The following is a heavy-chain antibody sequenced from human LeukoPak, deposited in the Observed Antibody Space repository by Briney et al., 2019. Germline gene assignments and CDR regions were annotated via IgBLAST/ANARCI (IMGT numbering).Heavy chain of an antibody. Sequence: SETLSLTCTVSGGSVVSASSHWGWIRQPPGKGLEWIGNIYYSGSTYYNPSLKSRVTISVQTSKNQFSLKLTSVTAGDTAMYYCVRQGGSPDWFDPWGQGTLVTVSS. CDR2: IYYSGST. CDR1: GGSVVSASSH. D-gene: IGHD1-26*01. V-gene: IGHV4-39*01. CDR3: VRQGGSPDWFDP. J-gene: IGHJ5*02.